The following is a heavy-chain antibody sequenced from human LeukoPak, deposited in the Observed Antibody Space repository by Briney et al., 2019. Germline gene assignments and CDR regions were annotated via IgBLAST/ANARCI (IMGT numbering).Heavy chain of an antibody. CDR3: ARLLILGQPKSYFDY. Sequence: SETLSLTCAVYGGSFSGYYWSWIRQPPGKGLEWIGYIYYSGSTNYNPSLKSRVTISVDTSKNQFSLKLSSVTAADTAVYYCARLLILGQPKSYFDYWGQGTLVTVSS. D-gene: IGHD3-9*01. V-gene: IGHV4-59*12. J-gene: IGHJ4*02. CDR1: GGSFSGYY. CDR2: IYYSGST.